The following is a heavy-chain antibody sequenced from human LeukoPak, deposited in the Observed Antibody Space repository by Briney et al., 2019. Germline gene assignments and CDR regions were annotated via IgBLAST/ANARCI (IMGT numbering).Heavy chain of an antibody. D-gene: IGHD2-15*01. Sequence: ASVKVSCKASGGTFSSYAISWVRQAPGQGLEWMGGIIPIFGTANYAQKLQGRVTMTTDTSTSTAYMELRSLRSDDTAVYYCARDLAYCSGGSCPRDYYYYMDVWGKGTTVTVSS. V-gene: IGHV1-69*05. J-gene: IGHJ6*03. CDR1: GGTFSSYA. CDR3: ARDLAYCSGGSCPRDYYYYMDV. CDR2: IIPIFGTA.